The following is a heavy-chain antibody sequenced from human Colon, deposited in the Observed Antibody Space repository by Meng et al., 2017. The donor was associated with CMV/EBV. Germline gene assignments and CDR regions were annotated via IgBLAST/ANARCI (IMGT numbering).Heavy chain of an antibody. D-gene: IGHD3-3*01. V-gene: IGHV3-23*01. CDR3: ARGAQYSDFWCVFPY. CDR2: IIGSGFYT. Sequence: GESLKISCAASGFIFGDYAMTWVRQAPGKGLEWVASIIGSGFYTYYADSVKGRFTISRDNSRNMIDLQMSNLTAEDTALYYCARGAQYSDFWCVFPYWGHGPLVTVSS. J-gene: IGHJ4*01. CDR1: GFIFGDYA.